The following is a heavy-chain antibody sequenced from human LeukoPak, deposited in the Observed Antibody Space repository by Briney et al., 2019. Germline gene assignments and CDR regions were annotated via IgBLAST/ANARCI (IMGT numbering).Heavy chain of an antibody. CDR2: IKSTVDGGTT. CDR1: GFTFNNDW. V-gene: IGHV3-15*07. CDR3: TTGGNVLVAGTRAFDI. D-gene: IGHD6-19*01. J-gene: IGHJ3*02. Sequence: PGGSLRLSCAASGFTFNNDWITWVRQAPWKGLEWVGRIKSTVDGGTTDYAAPVKGRFTVSRDDSKNTVYLQMNSLKTEDTAVYYCTTGGNVLVAGTRAFDIWGQGTMVTVSS.